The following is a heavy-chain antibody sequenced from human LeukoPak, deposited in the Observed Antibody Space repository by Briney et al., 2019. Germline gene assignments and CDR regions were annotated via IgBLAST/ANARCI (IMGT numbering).Heavy chain of an antibody. CDR3: AKDRVPVIAAAGTGPFDY. Sequence: GGSLRLSCAASGFTSSSYAMSWVRQAPGKGLEWVSAISGSGGSTYYADSVKGRFTISRDNSKNTLYLQMNSLRAEDTAVYYCAKDRVPVIAAAGTGPFDYWGQGTLVTVSS. CDR1: GFTSSSYA. V-gene: IGHV3-23*01. J-gene: IGHJ4*02. CDR2: ISGSGGST. D-gene: IGHD6-13*01.